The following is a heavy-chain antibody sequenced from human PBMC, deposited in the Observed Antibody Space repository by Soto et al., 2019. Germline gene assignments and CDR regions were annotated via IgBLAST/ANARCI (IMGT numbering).Heavy chain of an antibody. Sequence: QVQLVESGGGVVQPGRSLRLSCAASGFTFSSYAMHWVRQAPGKGLEWVALVSYDGDDKYYADSVKGRFTISRDNSKNALYLDMRSLRAEDTSLYYCARGPNYYDDSGYFAYWGQGALVTVSS. J-gene: IGHJ4*02. CDR2: VSYDGDDK. CDR3: ARGPNYYDDSGYFAY. CDR1: GFTFSSYA. V-gene: IGHV3-30-3*01. D-gene: IGHD3-22*01.